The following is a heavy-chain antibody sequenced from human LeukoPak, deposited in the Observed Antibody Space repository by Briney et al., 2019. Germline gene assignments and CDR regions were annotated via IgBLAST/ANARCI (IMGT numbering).Heavy chain of an antibody. J-gene: IGHJ4*02. CDR2: ISYDGSDK. CDR1: GFTFSNYA. V-gene: IGHV3-30*04. D-gene: IGHD1/OR15-1a*01. Sequence: GGSLRLSCAASGFTFSNYAMHWVRQAPGKGLEWVAVISYDGSDKYSADSVKGRFTISRDNSKNTLYLQMNSLRGEDTAVYYCARGRTGTFDYWGQGTLATVSS. CDR3: ARGRTGTFDY.